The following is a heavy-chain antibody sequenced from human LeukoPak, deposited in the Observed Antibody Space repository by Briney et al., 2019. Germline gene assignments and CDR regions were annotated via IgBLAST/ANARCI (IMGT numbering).Heavy chain of an antibody. Sequence: GGALRLSCAASGVTFSSYAMNWGRHAPGKRLEWGSTIRRTGTTTYYAVSVKGQFTISRDNSKSTLYLEISSLRVEDTAVYYGAKAPGGYYNYYFYMDVWGKGTTVTVSS. V-gene: IGHV3-23*01. J-gene: IGHJ6*03. CDR3: AKAPGGYYNYYFYMDV. CDR1: GVTFSSYA. D-gene: IGHD3-3*01. CDR2: IRRTGTTT.